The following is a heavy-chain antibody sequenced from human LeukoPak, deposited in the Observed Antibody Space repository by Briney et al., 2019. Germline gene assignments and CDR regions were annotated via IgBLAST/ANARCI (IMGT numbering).Heavy chain of an antibody. CDR3: ASETGSHKQLWGTFDY. D-gene: IGHD5-18*01. Sequence: GGSLRLSCAASGFTFSSYWMSWVRQAPGKGLEWVANIKQDGSEKYYVDPVKGRFTISRDNAKNSLYLQMNSLRAEDTAVYYCASETGSHKQLWGTFDYWGQGTLVTVSS. J-gene: IGHJ4*02. V-gene: IGHV3-7*01. CDR2: IKQDGSEK. CDR1: GFTFSSYW.